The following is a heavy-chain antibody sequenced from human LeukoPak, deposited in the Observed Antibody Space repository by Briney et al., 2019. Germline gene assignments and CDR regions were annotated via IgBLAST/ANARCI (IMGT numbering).Heavy chain of an antibody. V-gene: IGHV1-2*02. CDR3: ARGALRYFDWLLSPHDAFDI. CDR1: GYTFTDYY. J-gene: IGHJ3*02. Sequence: WASVKVSCKASGYTFTDYYMHWVRQAPGQGLEWMGWINPNSGGTNYAQKFQGRVTMTRNTSISTAYMELSSLRSEDTAVYYCARGALRYFDWLLSPHDAFDIWGQGTMVTVSS. D-gene: IGHD3-9*01. CDR2: INPNSGGT.